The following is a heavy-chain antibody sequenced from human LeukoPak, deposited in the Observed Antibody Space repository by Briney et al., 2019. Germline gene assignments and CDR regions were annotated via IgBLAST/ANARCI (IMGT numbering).Heavy chain of an antibody. D-gene: IGHD2-21*02. J-gene: IGHJ4*02. Sequence: ASVKVSCXASGYTFTGYYMHWVRQAPGQGLEWMGRINPNSGGTNYAQKFQGRVTMTRDTSISTAYMELSRLRSDDTAVYYCARAKWGCGGDCYSMVDYWGQGTLVTVSS. CDR1: GYTFTGYY. V-gene: IGHV1-2*06. CDR2: INPNSGGT. CDR3: ARAKWGCGGDCYSMVDY.